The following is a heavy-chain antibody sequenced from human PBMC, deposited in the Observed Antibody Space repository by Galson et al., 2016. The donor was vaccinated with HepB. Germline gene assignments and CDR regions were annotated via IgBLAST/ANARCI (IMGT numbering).Heavy chain of an antibody. D-gene: IGHD6-6*01. CDR1: GFTFSNYS. CDR3: ARDGIPSPQDIGGRLPPPYYYGMDV. Sequence: SLRLSCAASGFTFSNYSMHWVRQAPGKGLEWVALIWYDGSKKYYAESVKGRLTISRDNSKNTLDLQMNSLRAEDTAVYYCARDGIPSPQDIGGRLPPPYYYGMDVWGQGTAVTVSS. V-gene: IGHV3-33*01. J-gene: IGHJ6*02. CDR2: IWYDGSKK.